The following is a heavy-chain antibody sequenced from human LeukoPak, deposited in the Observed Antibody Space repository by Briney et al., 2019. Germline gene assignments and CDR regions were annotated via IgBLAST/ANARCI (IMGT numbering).Heavy chain of an antibody. CDR1: GGSLSGYY. CDR2: INHSGST. V-gene: IGHV4-34*01. Sequence: SETLSLTRAVYGGSLSGYYWSWLRQPPGKGLEWIGEINHSGSTNYNPSLKSRVTISVDTSKNQFSLKLSSVTAADTAVYYCARGGLGFAVDYWGQGTLVTVSS. CDR3: ARGGLGFAVDY. D-gene: IGHD3-3*01. J-gene: IGHJ4*02.